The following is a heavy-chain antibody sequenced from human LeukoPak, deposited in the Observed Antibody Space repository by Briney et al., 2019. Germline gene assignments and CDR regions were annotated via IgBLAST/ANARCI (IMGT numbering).Heavy chain of an antibody. CDR1: GASITSYY. D-gene: IGHD6-13*01. CDR2: IYYRGST. Sequence: PSETLSLTCTVSGASITSYYWSWIRQPPGKGLEWIGYIYYRGSTNYNLSLKSRVTISLDTSKNQVSLRLRSVTAADTAVYYCARHGLAGQLVPSWFDPWGQGTLVTVSS. CDR3: ARHGLAGQLVPSWFDP. J-gene: IGHJ5*02. V-gene: IGHV4-59*08.